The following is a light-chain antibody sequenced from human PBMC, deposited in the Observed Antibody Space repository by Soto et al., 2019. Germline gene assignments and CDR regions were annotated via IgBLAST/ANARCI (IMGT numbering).Light chain of an antibody. V-gene: IGKV3D-15*01. Sequence: EIVMTQSPATLSVSPGERATLSCRASQSVSSTLAWYQQKAGQAPRLLIYGASARATGIPARFSGSGSGTEFTLTISGLQSEDFAVYYCQQYNNWPITFGQGTRLEIK. CDR2: GAS. CDR1: QSVSST. CDR3: QQYNNWPIT. J-gene: IGKJ5*01.